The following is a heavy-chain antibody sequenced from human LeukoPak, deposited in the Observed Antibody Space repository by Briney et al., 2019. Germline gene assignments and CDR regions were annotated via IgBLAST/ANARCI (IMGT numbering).Heavy chain of an antibody. CDR3: ARDRGYCSGGSCYYGMDV. D-gene: IGHD2-15*01. Sequence: ASVKVSCKASGYTFTSYGISWVRQAPGQGLEWMGWISAYNGNTNYAQKLQGRVTMTTDTSTSTAYMELRSLRSDDTAVYYCARDRGYCSGGSCYYGMDVWGQGTTVTVSS. V-gene: IGHV1-18*01. CDR2: ISAYNGNT. CDR1: GYTFTSYG. J-gene: IGHJ6*02.